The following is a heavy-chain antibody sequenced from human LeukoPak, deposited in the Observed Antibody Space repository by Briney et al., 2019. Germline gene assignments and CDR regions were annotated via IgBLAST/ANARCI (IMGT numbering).Heavy chain of an antibody. J-gene: IGHJ4*02. CDR3: ARGPGDVLGDY. D-gene: IGHD2-8*01. V-gene: IGHV1-46*01. CDR2: INPSGGST. Sequence: ASVKVSCKVSGYTLTELSMHWVRQAPGQGLEWMGIINPSGGSTSYAQKFQGRVTMTRDMSTSTVYMELSSLRSEDTAVYYCARGPGDVLGDYWGQGTLVTVSS. CDR1: GYTLTELS.